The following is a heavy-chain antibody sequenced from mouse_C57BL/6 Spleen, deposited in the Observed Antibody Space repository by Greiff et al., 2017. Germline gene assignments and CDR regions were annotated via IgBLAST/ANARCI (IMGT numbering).Heavy chain of an antibody. J-gene: IGHJ1*03. CDR3: ARALYYYGSSYDWYFDV. CDR2: FHPYNDDT. Sequence: QVQLQQSGAELVKPGASVKMSCKASGYTFTTYPIEWMKQNHGKSLEWIGNFHPYNDDTKYTEKFKGKATLTVDKSSSTVYLELSRLTSDGSAVYYWARALYYYGSSYDWYFDVWGTGATVTVSS. V-gene: IGHV1-47*01. CDR1: GYTFTTYP. D-gene: IGHD1-1*01.